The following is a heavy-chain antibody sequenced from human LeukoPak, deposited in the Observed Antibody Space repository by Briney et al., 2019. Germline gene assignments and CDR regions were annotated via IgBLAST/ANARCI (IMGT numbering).Heavy chain of an antibody. Sequence: PSQTLSLTCTVSGVSISGGDFHWSWIRQPPGQGLEWIGYIYYTGNTHYNLSLESRITISVDTSKNQFSLELSSVTAADTAVYYCAAYGDYVAFFWGQGILVTVSS. CDR3: AAYGDYVAFF. CDR1: GVSISGGDFH. CDR2: IYYTGNT. J-gene: IGHJ4*02. D-gene: IGHD4-17*01. V-gene: IGHV4-30-4*01.